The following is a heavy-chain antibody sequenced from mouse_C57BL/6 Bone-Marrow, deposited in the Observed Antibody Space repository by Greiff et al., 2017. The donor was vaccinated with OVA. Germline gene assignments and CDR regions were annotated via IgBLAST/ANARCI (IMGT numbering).Heavy chain of an antibody. V-gene: IGHV1-82*01. J-gene: IGHJ4*01. CDR2: IYPGDGDT. CDR3: ARCPPYYAMDY. CDR1: GYAFSSSW. Sequence: VQLQQSGPELVKPGASVKISCKASGYAFSSSWMNWVKQRPGKGLEWIGRIYPGDGDTNYNGKFTGKATLTADKSSSTAYMQLSSLTSEDSAVYFCARCPPYYAMDYWCQGTSVTVSS.